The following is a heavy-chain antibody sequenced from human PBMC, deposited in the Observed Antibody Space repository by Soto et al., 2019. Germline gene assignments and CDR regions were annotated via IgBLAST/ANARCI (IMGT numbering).Heavy chain of an antibody. CDR3: ARVIYCSSTSCYYYYGMDV. CDR2: INPNSGGT. J-gene: IGHJ6*02. CDR1: GYTFTGYY. V-gene: IGHV1-2*02. D-gene: IGHD2-2*01. Sequence: QVQLVQSGAEVKKPGASVKVSCKASGYTFTGYYMHWVRQAPGQGLEWMGWINPNSGGTNYAQKFQGRVTMTRDTSISTAYMELSRLTSDDTAVYYCARVIYCSSTSCYYYYGMDVWGQGTTVTVSS.